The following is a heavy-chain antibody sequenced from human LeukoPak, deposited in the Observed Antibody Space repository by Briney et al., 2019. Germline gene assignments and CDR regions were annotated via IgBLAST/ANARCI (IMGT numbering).Heavy chain of an antibody. Sequence: GGSLRLSCAASGFTFSSYWMSWVRQAPGKGLEWVSSISTSSSYIYYADSVKGRFTISRDNAKNSLYLQMNSLRAEGTAVYYCARESDTVMVSGTYFDYWGQGTLVTVSS. J-gene: IGHJ4*02. V-gene: IGHV3-21*01. CDR3: ARESDTVMVSGTYFDY. CDR1: GFTFSSYW. CDR2: ISTSSSYI. D-gene: IGHD5-18*01.